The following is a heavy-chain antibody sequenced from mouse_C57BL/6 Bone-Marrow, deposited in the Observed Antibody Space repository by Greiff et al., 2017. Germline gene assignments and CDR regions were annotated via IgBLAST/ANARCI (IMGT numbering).Heavy chain of an antibody. Sequence: EVKVVESGGGLVKPGGSLKLSCAASGFTFSRYAMSWVRQTLEKRLEWVATISDGGSYTYYPDNVKGRFTISRDNAKNNLYLQMSHLKSEDTAMYYCARDRVTTVVAPVFDVWGTGTTVTVSS. CDR3: ARDRVTTVVAPVFDV. CDR2: ISDGGSYT. V-gene: IGHV5-4*01. J-gene: IGHJ1*03. CDR1: GFTFSRYA. D-gene: IGHD1-1*01.